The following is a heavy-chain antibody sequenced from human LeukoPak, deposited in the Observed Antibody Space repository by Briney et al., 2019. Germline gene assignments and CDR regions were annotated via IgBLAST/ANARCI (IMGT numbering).Heavy chain of an antibody. Sequence: ASVKVSCKASGYTFTSYYMHWVRQAPGQGLEWMGIINPSGGSTSYAQKFQGRVTMTRDTSTSTVYMELSSLRSEDTAVYYCAREGPNSGSQGGAFDIWGQGTMVTVSS. CDR1: GYTFTSYY. V-gene: IGHV1-46*01. J-gene: IGHJ3*02. CDR2: INPSGGST. D-gene: IGHD1-26*01. CDR3: AREGPNSGSQGGAFDI.